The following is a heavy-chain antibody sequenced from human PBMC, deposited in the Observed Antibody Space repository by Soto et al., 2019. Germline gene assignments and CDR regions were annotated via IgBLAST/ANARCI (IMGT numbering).Heavy chain of an antibody. Sequence: QVQLVQSGAEVKKPGSSVKVSCKASGGTFSSYTISWVRQAPGQGPEWMGRIIPILGIANYAQKFQGRVTITADKSTSTAYMELSSLRSEDTAVYYCARSLTTQQGYYMDVWGKGTTVTVSS. J-gene: IGHJ6*03. V-gene: IGHV1-69*02. CDR2: IIPILGIA. CDR3: ARSLTTQQGYYMDV. CDR1: GGTFSSYT. D-gene: IGHD4-4*01.